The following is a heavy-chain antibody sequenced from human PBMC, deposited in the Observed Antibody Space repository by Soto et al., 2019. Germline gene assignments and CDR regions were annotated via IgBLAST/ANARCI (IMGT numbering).Heavy chain of an antibody. CDR2: ISGSGGST. Sequence: PGGSLRLSCAASGFTFSSYAMSWVRQAPGKGLEWVSAISGSGGSTYYADSVKGRFTISRDNSKNTLYLQMNSLRAEDTAVYYCASILGYCISTSCYDYWFDPWGQGTLVTV. J-gene: IGHJ5*02. CDR1: GFTFSSYA. CDR3: ASILGYCISTSCYDYWFDP. D-gene: IGHD2-2*01. V-gene: IGHV3-23*01.